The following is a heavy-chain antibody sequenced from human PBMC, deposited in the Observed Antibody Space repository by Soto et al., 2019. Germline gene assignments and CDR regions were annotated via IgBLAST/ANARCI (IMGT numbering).Heavy chain of an antibody. CDR2: VYYSGST. J-gene: IGHJ4*02. Sequence: SETLSLTCTVSGGSVSSSSYYWGWVRQPPGKGLEWIGSVYYSGSTYYNPSLESRVTISVDKSKNQFSLRLMSLSAADTAVYYCGGLEGLATISGTFDYWGQGTLVTVSS. V-gene: IGHV4-39*01. D-gene: IGHD5-12*01. CDR1: GGSVSSSSYY. CDR3: GGLEGLATISGTFDY.